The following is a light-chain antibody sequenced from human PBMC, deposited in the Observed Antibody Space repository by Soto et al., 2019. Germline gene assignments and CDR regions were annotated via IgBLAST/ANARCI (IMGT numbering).Light chain of an antibody. Sequence: EIVMTQSPATLYVSPGERATLSCRASQSVSSNLAWYQQKPGQAPRLLIYGASTRATGIPARVSGSGSGTEFTLTISSLQSEDFAVYYCQQYNNWPYTFGQGTKLEIK. CDR2: GAS. CDR3: QQYNNWPYT. CDR1: QSVSSN. J-gene: IGKJ2*01. V-gene: IGKV3-15*01.